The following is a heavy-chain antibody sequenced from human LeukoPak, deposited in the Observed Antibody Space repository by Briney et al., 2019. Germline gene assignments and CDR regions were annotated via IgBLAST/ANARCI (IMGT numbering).Heavy chain of an antibody. Sequence: SETLSLTCTVSGGSISSYYWSWIRQPPGKGLEWIGYIYYSGSTNCNPSLKSRVTISVDTSKNQFSLKLSSVTAADTAVYYCARDRPTYYYDSSGYLDYWGQGTLVTVSS. D-gene: IGHD3-22*01. CDR1: GGSISSYY. CDR2: IYYSGST. CDR3: ARDRPTYYYDSSGYLDY. V-gene: IGHV4-59*01. J-gene: IGHJ4*02.